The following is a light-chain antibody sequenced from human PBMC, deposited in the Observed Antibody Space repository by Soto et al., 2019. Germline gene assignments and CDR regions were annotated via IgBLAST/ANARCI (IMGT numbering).Light chain of an antibody. CDR2: STN. Sequence: QSVLTQPPSASGTPGQRVTISCSGSNSNIGSNAVNWYQQFPGTAPTLLIYSTNERHSGVPDRFSGSKSGTSAYLAISGLQSEDEADYYCAAWDGSLNGYVFGPGTKVPVL. J-gene: IGLJ1*01. CDR1: NSNIGSNA. CDR3: AAWDGSLNGYV. V-gene: IGLV1-44*01.